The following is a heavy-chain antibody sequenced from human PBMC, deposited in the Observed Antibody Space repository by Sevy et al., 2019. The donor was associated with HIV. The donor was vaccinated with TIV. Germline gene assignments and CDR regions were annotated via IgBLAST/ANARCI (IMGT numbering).Heavy chain of an antibody. CDR3: ARDSATRPRVLDY. D-gene: IGHD6-6*01. J-gene: IGHJ4*02. Sequence: SETLSLTCTVSGGSISSYFWTWVRQSPGKGLEWIGNIYFTGNTDYSPSLQSRVTLSLDTSKSQFSLTLNSVTAADTAIYYCARDSATRPRVLDYWGQRTLVTVSS. V-gene: IGHV4-59*01. CDR2: IYFTGNT. CDR1: GGSISSYF.